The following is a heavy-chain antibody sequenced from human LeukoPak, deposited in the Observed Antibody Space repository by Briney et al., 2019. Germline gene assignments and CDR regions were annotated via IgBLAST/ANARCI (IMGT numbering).Heavy chain of an antibody. V-gene: IGHV3-30-3*01. CDR3: AREGYYGSGSPPSLYFDY. CDR2: TSSDLNAK. CDR1: GFTFRNYV. J-gene: IGHJ4*02. D-gene: IGHD3-10*01. Sequence: GGSLRLSCAASGFTFRNYVIHWVRQAPGKGLEWVAVTSSDLNAKLYADSVKGRFTISRDNSRSTLYLQMNSLRPEDTAIYYCAREGYYGSGSPPSLYFDYWGQGTLVTVSS.